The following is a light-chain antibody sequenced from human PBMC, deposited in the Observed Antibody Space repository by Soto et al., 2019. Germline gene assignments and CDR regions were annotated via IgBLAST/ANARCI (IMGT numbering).Light chain of an antibody. Sequence: EIVMTQSPATLSVSPGERATLSCRASQSVSSNLAWYQQKPGQAPRLLIYGASTRATGIPARFSGSGSGTEVTLTGSSLQSEEFAGDYGQQYAHWPPVTFGGGTKVEIK. J-gene: IGKJ4*01. V-gene: IGKV3-15*01. CDR1: QSVSSN. CDR2: GAS. CDR3: QQYAHWPPVT.